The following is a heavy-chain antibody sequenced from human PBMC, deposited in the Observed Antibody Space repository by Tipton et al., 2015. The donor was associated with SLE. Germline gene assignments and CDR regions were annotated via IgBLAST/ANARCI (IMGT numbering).Heavy chain of an antibody. CDR2: INPNSGGT. D-gene: IGHD6-19*01. V-gene: IGHV1-2*02. Sequence: QLVQSGAEVKKPGASVKVSCKASGYTFTGYYMHWVRQAPGQGLEWMGWINPNSGGTNYAQKFQGRVTVTRDTSISIAYMELSRLRSDDTAVYYCARDMVAGTSSAVYWGQGTLVTVSS. J-gene: IGHJ4*02. CDR3: ARDMVAGTSSAVY. CDR1: GYTFTGYY.